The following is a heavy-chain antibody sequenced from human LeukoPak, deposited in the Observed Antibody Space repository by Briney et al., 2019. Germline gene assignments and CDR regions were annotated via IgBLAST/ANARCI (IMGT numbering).Heavy chain of an antibody. CDR1: GYTFSSYW. D-gene: IGHD2-21*02. CDR2: INGDGSRI. CDR3: GRDLFCGGDCHDY. J-gene: IGHJ4*02. V-gene: IGHV3-74*01. Sequence: PGGSLRLSCAASGYTFSSYWMHRVRQAPGKGLVWVSLINGDGSRIGYADSVKGRFTISRDNAKNTLYLQMNSLRAEDTAVYYCGRDLFCGGDCHDYWGQGTLVTVSS.